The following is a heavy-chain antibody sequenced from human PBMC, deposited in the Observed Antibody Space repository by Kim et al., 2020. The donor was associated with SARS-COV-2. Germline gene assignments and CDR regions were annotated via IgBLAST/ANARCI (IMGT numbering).Heavy chain of an antibody. J-gene: IGHJ6*02. CDR2: ISGSGGST. D-gene: IGHD3-22*01. V-gene: IGHV3-23*01. CDR3: AKRTTAMIAVPRYSGMDV. Sequence: GGSLRLSCAASGFTFSSYAMSWVRQAPGKGLEWVSAISGSGGSTYYADSVKGRFTISRDNSKNTLYLQMNSLRAEDTAVYYCAKRTTAMIAVPRYSGMDVWGQGTTVTVSS. CDR1: GFTFSSYA.